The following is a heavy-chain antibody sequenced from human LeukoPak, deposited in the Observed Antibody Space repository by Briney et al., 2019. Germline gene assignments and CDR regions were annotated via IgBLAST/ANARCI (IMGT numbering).Heavy chain of an antibody. Sequence: QPGGSLRLSCAASGFTFSSYDMHWVRQATGKGLEWVSAIGTAGDPYYPGSVKGRFTISRENAQYSLYLQMNSLRGGDTAVYYCASSSGSYGDAFDIWGEGTMVTVSS. CDR2: IGTAGDP. D-gene: IGHD1-26*01. CDR3: ASSSGSYGDAFDI. J-gene: IGHJ3*02. V-gene: IGHV3-13*05. CDR1: GFTFSSYD.